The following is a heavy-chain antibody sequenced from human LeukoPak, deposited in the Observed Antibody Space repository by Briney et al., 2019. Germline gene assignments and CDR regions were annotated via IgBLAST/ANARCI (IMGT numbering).Heavy chain of an antibody. D-gene: IGHD1-26*01. J-gene: IGHJ3*02. V-gene: IGHV3-9*03. CDR2: ISWNSGSI. CDR1: GFTFDDYA. CDR3: AKLAQATSDAFDI. Sequence: GGSLRLSCAASGFTFDDYAMHWVRQAPGKGLEWVSGISWNSGSIGYADSVKGRFTIPRDNAKNSLYLQMNSLRAEDMALYYCAKLAQATSDAFDIWGQGTMVTVSS.